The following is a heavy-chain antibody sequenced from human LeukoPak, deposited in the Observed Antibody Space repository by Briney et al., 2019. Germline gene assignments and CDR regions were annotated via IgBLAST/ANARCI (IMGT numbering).Heavy chain of an antibody. V-gene: IGHV3-30*18. CDR1: GFMFSSYG. J-gene: IGHJ4*02. D-gene: IGHD2-15*01. CDR3: AKEYCSGDTCYFDY. CDR2: ISYGGRNK. Sequence: GGSLRLSCAVSGFMFSSYGMHWVRQAPGKGLEWVAVISYGGRNKDYADSVKGRFTISRDNSKNTLYLQMNSLRVEDTAVYYCAKEYCSGDTCYFDYWGQGTLVTVSS.